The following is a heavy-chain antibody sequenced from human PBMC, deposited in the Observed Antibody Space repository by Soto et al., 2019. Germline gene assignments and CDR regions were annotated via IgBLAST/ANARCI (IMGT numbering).Heavy chain of an antibody. J-gene: IGHJ6*02. D-gene: IGHD3-3*01. Sequence: SQTLSLTFAISGDGVSCNRAAWNWIRQSPSRGLEWLGRAYYRSKWYNDYAVSVKSRITINPDTSKNQFSLQLNSVTPEDTAVYYCARDLSITTRGHYYYYGMDVWGQGTTVTVSS. CDR2: AYYRSKWYN. CDR1: GDGVSCNRAA. CDR3: ARDLSITTRGHYYYYGMDV. V-gene: IGHV6-1*01.